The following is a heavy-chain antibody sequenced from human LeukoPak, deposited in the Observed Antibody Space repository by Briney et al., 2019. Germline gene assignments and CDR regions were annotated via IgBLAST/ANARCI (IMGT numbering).Heavy chain of an antibody. Sequence: GGSLRLSCAASGFTFDDYGMSWVRHAPGKGLEWVSGINWNGGSTGYADSVKGRFTISRDNAKNSLYLQMNSLRAEDTALYYCARGGGQSWEFDYWGQGTLVTVSS. CDR2: INWNGGST. J-gene: IGHJ4*02. CDR1: GFTFDDYG. V-gene: IGHV3-20*04. D-gene: IGHD6-13*01. CDR3: ARGGGQSWEFDY.